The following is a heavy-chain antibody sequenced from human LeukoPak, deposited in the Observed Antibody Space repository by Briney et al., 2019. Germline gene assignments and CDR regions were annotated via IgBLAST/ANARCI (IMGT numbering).Heavy chain of an antibody. D-gene: IGHD1-26*01. CDR3: ARMYSGTSYYFDY. Sequence: SETLSLTCTVSGGSISSYSWSWMRQPAGKGLEWMGFFSYSGSTKYNPSLKSRVTMSVDTSKNQFSLKLSSVTAADTAVYYCARMYSGTSYYFDYWGQGTLVTVSS. J-gene: IGHJ4*02. V-gene: IGHV4-59*01. CDR2: FSYSGST. CDR1: GGSISSYS.